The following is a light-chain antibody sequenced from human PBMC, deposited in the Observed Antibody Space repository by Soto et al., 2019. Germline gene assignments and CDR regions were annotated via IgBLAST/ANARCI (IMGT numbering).Light chain of an antibody. Sequence: EIVLTQSPGTLSLSPGERATLSCRASQSVSSSYLAWYQQKPGQAPRLLIYGASSRATGIPDRFSGSGSGTDFTLTISRLEPEDFAVYYCQQCGTSPGITLGGGTKVDIK. J-gene: IGKJ4*01. CDR1: QSVSSSY. V-gene: IGKV3-20*01. CDR3: QQCGTSPGIT. CDR2: GAS.